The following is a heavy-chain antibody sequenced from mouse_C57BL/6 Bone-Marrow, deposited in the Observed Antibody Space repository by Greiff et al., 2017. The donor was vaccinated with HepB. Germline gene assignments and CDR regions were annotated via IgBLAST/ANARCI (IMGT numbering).Heavy chain of an antibody. CDR3: ARARNFPLAMDY. CDR2: IYPGSGST. D-gene: IGHD2-1*01. V-gene: IGHV1-55*01. CDR1: GYTFTSYW. Sequence: QVQLQQPGAELVKPGASVKMSCKASGYTFTSYWITWVKQRPGQGLEWIGDIYPGSGSTNYNEKFKSKATLTVDTSSSTAYMQLSSLTSEDSAVYYCARARNFPLAMDYWGQGTSVTVSS. J-gene: IGHJ4*01.